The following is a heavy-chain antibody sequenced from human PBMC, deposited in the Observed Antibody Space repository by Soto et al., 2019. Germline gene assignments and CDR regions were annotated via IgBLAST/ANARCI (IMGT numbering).Heavy chain of an antibody. CDR3: AGEVVVVAATPNYYYYGMDV. D-gene: IGHD2-15*01. CDR1: GGTFSIYA. Sequence: SVNVSCKASGGTFSIYAISWVRQAPGQGLEWMGGIIPIFGTANYAQKFQGRVTITADESTSTAYMELSSLRSEDTAVYYCAGEVVVVAATPNYYYYGMDVW. J-gene: IGHJ6*01. V-gene: IGHV1-69*13. CDR2: IIPIFGTA.